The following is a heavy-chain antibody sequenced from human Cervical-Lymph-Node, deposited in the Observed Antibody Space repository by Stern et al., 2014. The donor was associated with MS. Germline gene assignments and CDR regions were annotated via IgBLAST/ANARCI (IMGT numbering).Heavy chain of an antibody. CDR1: GYTFRDHY. J-gene: IGHJ6*02. V-gene: IGHV1-2*02. CDR3: ARGGKTDYYYGMDV. CDR2: INPDSGTT. Sequence: VQLVESGAEVKKPGATVKVSCKASGYTFRDHYIHWVRQAPGQGLEWMGWINPDSGTTGDEHKFEGRFTMTRDTSISTVYMELSRLRSDDTAQYYCARGGKTDYYYGMDVWGQGTTVTVSS. D-gene: IGHD1-26*01.